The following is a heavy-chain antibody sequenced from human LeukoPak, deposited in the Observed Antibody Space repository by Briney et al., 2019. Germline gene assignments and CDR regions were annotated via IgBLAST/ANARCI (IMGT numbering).Heavy chain of an antibody. CDR3: ARQQVYGITAAGPAISYYYYYMDV. Sequence: GESLKISCKGSGYSFTSYWIGWVRQMPGKGLEWMGNIYPGDSDTSYSPSFQGQVTISADKSISTAFLQWSSLKASDTAMYYCARQQVYGITAAGPAISYYYYYMDVWGKGTTVTISS. CDR1: GYSFTSYW. V-gene: IGHV5-51*01. CDR2: IYPGDSDT. J-gene: IGHJ6*03. D-gene: IGHD6-13*01.